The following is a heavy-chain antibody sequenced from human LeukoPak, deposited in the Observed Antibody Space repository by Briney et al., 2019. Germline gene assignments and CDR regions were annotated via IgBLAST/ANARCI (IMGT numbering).Heavy chain of an antibody. CDR2: ISGSGGST. V-gene: IGHV3-23*01. Sequence: GGSLRLSCAASGFAFSSYAMSWVRQAPGKGLEWVSAISGSGGSTYYADSVKGRFTISRDNSKNTLYLQMNSLRAEDTAVYYCARDALVAHAFDIWGQGTMVTVSP. D-gene: IGHD5-12*01. CDR1: GFAFSSYA. CDR3: ARDALVAHAFDI. J-gene: IGHJ3*02.